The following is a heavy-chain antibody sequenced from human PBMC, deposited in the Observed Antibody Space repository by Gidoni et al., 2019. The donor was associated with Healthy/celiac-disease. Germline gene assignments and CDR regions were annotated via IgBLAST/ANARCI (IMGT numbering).Heavy chain of an antibody. CDR1: GYTFTSNA. CDR2: INTHTGNP. Sequence: QVPQVQSGSALKKPGDSVKVSCKASGYTFTSNAMNWVRQAPGQGLEWLGWINTHTGNPTYAQGFTGRSVFSLDTSVSTAYLQLSSLKAEDTAVYYCARDPLIAARLGQFDYWGQGTLVTVSS. V-gene: IGHV7-4-1*02. D-gene: IGHD6-6*01. CDR3: ARDPLIAARLGQFDY. J-gene: IGHJ4*02.